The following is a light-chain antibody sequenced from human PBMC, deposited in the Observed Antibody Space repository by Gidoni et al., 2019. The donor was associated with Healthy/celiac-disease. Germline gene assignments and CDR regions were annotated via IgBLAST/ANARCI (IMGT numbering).Light chain of an antibody. CDR1: RSNIGSNT. J-gene: IGLJ3*02. CDR2: SNN. Sequence: QSVLTHPPSASAPPGPMVTISCSGSRSNIGSNTVNWYQQLPGTAPKLLIYSNNQRPSGVPDRFSGSKSGTSASLAISGLQSEDEADYYCAAWDDSLNGWVFGGGTKLTVL. CDR3: AAWDDSLNGWV. V-gene: IGLV1-44*01.